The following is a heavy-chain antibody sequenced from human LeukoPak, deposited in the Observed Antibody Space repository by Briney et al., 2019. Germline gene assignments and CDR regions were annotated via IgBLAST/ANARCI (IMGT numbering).Heavy chain of an antibody. CDR1: GGSISSGDYY. V-gene: IGHV4-30-4*01. Sequence: SETLSLTCTVFGGSISSGDYYWSWIRQPPGKGLEWIGYIYYSGSTYYNPSLKSRVTISVDTSKNQFSLKLSSVTAADTAVYYCARVGYGSGSHRFDYWGQGTLVTVSS. J-gene: IGHJ4*02. CDR3: ARVGYGSGSHRFDY. CDR2: IYYSGST. D-gene: IGHD3-10*01.